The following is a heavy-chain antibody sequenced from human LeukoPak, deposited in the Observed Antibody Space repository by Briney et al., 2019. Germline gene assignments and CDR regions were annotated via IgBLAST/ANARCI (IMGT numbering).Heavy chain of an antibody. D-gene: IGHD6-13*01. CDR1: EFTVSRNY. V-gene: IGHV3-53*01. Sequence: GGSLRLSCAASEFTVSRNYMSWVRQAPGKGLEWVSVIYSGGSTYYADSVKGRFTISRDNSKNTLYLQMNSLRAEDTAVYYCARVYSSSWYSGYLYMDLWGKGTTVTVSS. CDR3: ARVYSSSWYSGYLYMDL. J-gene: IGHJ6*03. CDR2: IYSGGST.